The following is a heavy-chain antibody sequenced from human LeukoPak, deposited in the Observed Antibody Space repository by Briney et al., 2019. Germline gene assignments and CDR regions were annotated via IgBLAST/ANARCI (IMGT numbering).Heavy chain of an antibody. J-gene: IGHJ3*02. CDR1: GFTFSSYA. CDR2: ISYDGSNK. D-gene: IGHD6-13*01. V-gene: IGHV3-30-3*01. CDR3: ARGVAAAGTGLKDAFDI. Sequence: PGGSLRLSCAASGFTFSSYAMHWVRQAPGKGLEWVAVISYDGSNKYYADSVKGRFTISRDNSKNTLYLQMNSLRAEDTAVYYCARGVAAAGTGLKDAFDIWGQGTMVTVSS.